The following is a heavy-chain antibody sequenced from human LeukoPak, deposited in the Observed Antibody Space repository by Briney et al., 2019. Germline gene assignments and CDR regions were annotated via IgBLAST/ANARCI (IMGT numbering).Heavy chain of an antibody. D-gene: IGHD3-22*01. J-gene: IGHJ4*02. Sequence: PGGSLRLSCAAAGFTLSRYWMGWVRQARGEGRGWVASIKQDGSEKYYVDSVIGRFTISRDNAKHSLHLQMTSVRAEDTAVYYCARVDNSGSIPDYRGQGTLVIVSS. CDR2: IKQDGSEK. CDR1: GFTLSRYW. V-gene: IGHV3-7*01. CDR3: ARVDNSGSIPDY.